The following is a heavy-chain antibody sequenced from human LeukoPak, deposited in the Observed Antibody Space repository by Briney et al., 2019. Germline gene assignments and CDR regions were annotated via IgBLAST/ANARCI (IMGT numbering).Heavy chain of an antibody. J-gene: IGHJ4*02. CDR2: ISGSGDRT. CDR1: GFTFSNFA. CDR3: ATLLSPYSSGRYYFHH. V-gene: IGHV3-23*01. Sequence: GGSLRLSCAASGFTFSNFAMSWVRQAPGKGLEWVSVISGSGDRTYYADSVKGRFTISRDNSKNTLYLQMNSLKAEETAMYYCATLLSPYSSGRYYFHHWGQGTLVTVSS. D-gene: IGHD6-19*01.